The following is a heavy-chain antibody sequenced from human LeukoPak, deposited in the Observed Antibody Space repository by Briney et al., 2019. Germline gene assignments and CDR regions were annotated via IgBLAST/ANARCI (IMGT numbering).Heavy chain of an antibody. J-gene: IGHJ1*01. CDR2: ISYDGSNK. Sequence: PGRSLRLSCAASGFTFSSYAIHWVRQAPGKGLEWVAVISYDGSNKYYADSVKGRFTISRDNSKNTLYLQMSSLRAEDTAVYYCPRVASLTFGGVMVIDEYFQHWGQGTLVTVSS. CDR1: GFTFSSYA. CDR3: PRVASLTFGGVMVIDEYFQH. D-gene: IGHD3-16*01. V-gene: IGHV3-30-3*01.